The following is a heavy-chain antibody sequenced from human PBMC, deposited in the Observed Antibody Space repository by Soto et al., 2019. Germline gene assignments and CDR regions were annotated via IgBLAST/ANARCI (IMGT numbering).Heavy chain of an antibody. J-gene: IGHJ5*02. CDR2: IYHTGST. V-gene: IGHV4-4*02. CDR1: GDSVTSSNW. D-gene: IGHD3-3*01. Sequence: LSLTCDVSGDSVTSSNWYIWVRQPPGKRPEWIGEIYHTGSTNYNPSLKGRVTVSLDKSKNQFSLNLSSVTVADTAVYYCARDRFFDPWGQGTLVTVSS. CDR3: ARDRFFDP.